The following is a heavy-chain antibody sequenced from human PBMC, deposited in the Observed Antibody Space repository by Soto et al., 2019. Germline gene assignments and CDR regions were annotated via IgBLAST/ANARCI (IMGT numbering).Heavy chain of an antibody. CDR3: TRVYNFWSGPLGMDV. J-gene: IGHJ6*02. Sequence: GGSLRLSCTASGLTFGDYAMSWFRQAPGKGLEWVGFIRSKAYGGTTEYAASVKGRFTISRDDSKSIAYLQMNSLKTEDTAVYYCTRVYNFWSGPLGMDVWGQGTTVTV. V-gene: IGHV3-49*03. CDR2: IRSKAYGGTT. CDR1: GLTFGDYA. D-gene: IGHD3-3*01.